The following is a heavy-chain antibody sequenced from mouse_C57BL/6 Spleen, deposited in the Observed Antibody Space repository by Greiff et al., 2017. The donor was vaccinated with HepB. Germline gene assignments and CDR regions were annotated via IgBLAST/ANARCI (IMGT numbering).Heavy chain of an antibody. CDR3: ARLSLFITTGYFDY. D-gene: IGHD1-1*01. CDR2: INPNNGGT. Sequence: EVQLQQSGPELVKPGASVKISCKASGYTFTDYYMNWVKQSHGKSLEWIGDINPNNGGTSYNQKFKGKATLTVDKSSSTAYMELRSLTSEDSAVYYCARLSLFITTGYFDYWGQGTTLTVSS. CDR1: GYTFTDYY. J-gene: IGHJ2*01. V-gene: IGHV1-26*01.